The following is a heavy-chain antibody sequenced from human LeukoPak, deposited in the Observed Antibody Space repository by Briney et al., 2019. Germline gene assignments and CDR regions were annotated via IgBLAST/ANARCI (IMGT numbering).Heavy chain of an antibody. D-gene: IGHD3-22*01. CDR1: GGSMSSYY. CDR2: IYYSGST. CDR3: ARGPDSSGYYPFDY. J-gene: IGHJ4*02. Sequence: SETLSLTCTVSGGSMSSYYWSWIRQPPGKGLEWIGYIYYSGSTNSNSSLKSRVTISVDTSKNQFSLKLSYVTAADTAVYYCARGPDSSGYYPFDYWGQGTLVTVSS. V-gene: IGHV4-59*01.